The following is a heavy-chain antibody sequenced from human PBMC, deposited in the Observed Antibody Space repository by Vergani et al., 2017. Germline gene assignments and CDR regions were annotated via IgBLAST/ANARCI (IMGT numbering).Heavy chain of an antibody. CDR2: IYYSGST. CDR3: ARDKENDYVWGSYRYFDP. CDR1: GVSISSYY. V-gene: IGHV4-59*01. J-gene: IGHJ5*02. D-gene: IGHD3-16*02. Sequence: QVQLQESGPGLVKPSGTLSLTCAVSGVSISSYYWSWIRQPPGKGLEWIGYIYYSGSTNYNPSLKSRVTISVDTSKNQFSLKLSSVTAADTAVYYCARDKENDYVWGSYRYFDPWGQGTLVTVSS.